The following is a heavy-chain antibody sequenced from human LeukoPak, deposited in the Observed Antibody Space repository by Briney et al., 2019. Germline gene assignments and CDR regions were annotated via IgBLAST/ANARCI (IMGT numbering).Heavy chain of an antibody. J-gene: IGHJ4*02. CDR3: AREKVPHYDSSGLDY. CDR2: INHSGST. CDR1: GGSFSGYY. Sequence: SETLSLTCAVYGGSFSGYYWSWIRQPPGKGLEWIGEINHSGSTYYNPSLKSRVTISVDTSKNQFSLKLSSVTAADTAVYYCAREKVPHYDSSGLDYWGQGTLVTVSS. V-gene: IGHV4-34*09. D-gene: IGHD3-22*01.